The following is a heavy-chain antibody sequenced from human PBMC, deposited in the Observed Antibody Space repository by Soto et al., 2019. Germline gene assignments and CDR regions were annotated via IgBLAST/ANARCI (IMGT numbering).Heavy chain of an antibody. CDR1: GFTFSRFS. J-gene: IGHJ4*02. Sequence: LRLSCAASGFTFSRFSMNWVRQAPGKGLEWVSSISSTTNYIYYGDSMKGRFTISRDNAKNSLYLEMNSLRAEDTAVYYCARESEDLTSNFDYWGQGTLVTVSS. CDR2: ISSTTNYI. CDR3: ARESEDLTSNFDY. V-gene: IGHV3-21*06.